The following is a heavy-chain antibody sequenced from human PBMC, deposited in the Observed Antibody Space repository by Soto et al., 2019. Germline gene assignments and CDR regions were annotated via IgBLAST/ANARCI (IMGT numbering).Heavy chain of an antibody. CDR1: GFTFSSYW. CDR2: IKQDGSEK. D-gene: IGHD3-3*01. CDR3: ARDLYDFPDY. Sequence: EVQLVESGGGLVQPGGSLRLSCAASGFTFSSYWMSWVRQAPGKGLEWVANIKQDGSEKYYVDSVKGRFTISRDNAKNTQYLQMNSLRAEDKAVYYCARDLYDFPDYWGQGTLVTVSS. J-gene: IGHJ4*02. V-gene: IGHV3-7*01.